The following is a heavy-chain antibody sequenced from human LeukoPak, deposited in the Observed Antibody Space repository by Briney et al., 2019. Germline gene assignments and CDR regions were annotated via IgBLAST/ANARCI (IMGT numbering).Heavy chain of an antibody. V-gene: IGHV3-7*01. Sequence: GGSLRLSCAASGFTFSSYWMSWVRQAPGKGLEWVANIKEDGSVKYYVGAVKGRFTISRDNAENSPYLQMNSLRAEDTAVYYCARHKPLASGSYYGFDYWGQGTLVTVSS. CDR3: ARHKPLASGSYYGFDY. CDR2: IKEDGSVK. J-gene: IGHJ4*02. D-gene: IGHD1-26*01. CDR1: GFTFSSYW.